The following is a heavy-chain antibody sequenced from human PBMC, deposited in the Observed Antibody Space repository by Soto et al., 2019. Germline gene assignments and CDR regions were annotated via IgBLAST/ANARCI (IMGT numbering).Heavy chain of an antibody. V-gene: IGHV3-33*01. CDR2: IWYDGSNK. D-gene: IGHD3-22*01. Sequence: QVQLVESGGGVVQPGRSLRLSCAASGFTFSSYGMHWVRQAPGKGLAWVAVIWYDGSNKYYADSVKGRFTISRDNSKNTLYLQMNSLRAEDTAVYYCAREGDSSGYDYWGQGTLVTVSS. CDR1: GFTFSSYG. J-gene: IGHJ4*02. CDR3: AREGDSSGYDY.